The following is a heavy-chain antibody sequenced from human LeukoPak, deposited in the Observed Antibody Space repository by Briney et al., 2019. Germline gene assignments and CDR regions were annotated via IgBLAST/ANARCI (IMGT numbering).Heavy chain of an antibody. Sequence: SETLSLTCTVSGGSISSYYWSWIRQPPGKGLEWIGSIYYSGSTTYNPSLKSHVTISVDQHQNQFSLKLTSMTAPDTAVFYCGIALAERGSGTTSPVLVFDIWGEGTMVTVSS. D-gene: IGHD1-7*01. CDR1: GGSISSYY. CDR3: GIALAERGSGTTSPVLVFDI. J-gene: IGHJ3*02. CDR2: IYYSGST. V-gene: IGHV4-59*08.